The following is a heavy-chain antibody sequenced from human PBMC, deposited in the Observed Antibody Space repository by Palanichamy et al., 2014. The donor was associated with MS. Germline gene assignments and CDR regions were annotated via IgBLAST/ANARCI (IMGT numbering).Heavy chain of an antibody. CDR2: INPNSGGT. D-gene: IGHD6-19*01. CDR3: ARAVTHTTGWDLHKWFDS. J-gene: IGHJ5*01. V-gene: IGHV1-2*02. Sequence: QVQLVQSGAAVRKPGASVKISCKASGYTFTGYYIHWVRQAPGQGLEWMGWINPNSGGTNSAQKFQGRVTMTRDTSISTAYMELRGLRSDDTAVYYCARAVTHTTGWDLHKWFDSWGQGTLVAVSS. CDR1: GYTFTGYY.